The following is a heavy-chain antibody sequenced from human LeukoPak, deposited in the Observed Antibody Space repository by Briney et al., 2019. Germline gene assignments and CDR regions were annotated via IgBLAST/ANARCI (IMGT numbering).Heavy chain of an antibody. CDR1: GFTFSSYG. D-gene: IGHD5-18*01. CDR2: ISGSGANT. Sequence: GRSLRLSCAASGFTFSSYGMTWVRQAPGKGLEWVSAISGSGANTYYADSVKGRFTISRDNSKNTLYLQMNSLRAEDTAVYYCARTQTEYSYGHPYCFDYWGQGTLVTVSS. J-gene: IGHJ4*02. V-gene: IGHV3-23*01. CDR3: ARTQTEYSYGHPYCFDY.